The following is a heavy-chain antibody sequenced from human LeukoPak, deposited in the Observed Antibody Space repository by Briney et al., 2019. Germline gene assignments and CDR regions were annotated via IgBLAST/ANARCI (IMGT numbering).Heavy chain of an antibody. D-gene: IGHD2-2*01. CDR2: IYYSGST. CDR1: GGSISSSSYH. J-gene: IGHJ4*02. V-gene: IGHV4-39*07. CDR3: ARNNGRGYCSSTSCYYFDY. Sequence: SETLSLTCTVSGGSISSSSYHWGWIRQPPGKGLEWIGSIYYSGSTYYNPSLKSRVTISVDTSKNQFSLKLSSVTAADTAVYYCARNNGRGYCSSTSCYYFDYWGQGTLVTVSS.